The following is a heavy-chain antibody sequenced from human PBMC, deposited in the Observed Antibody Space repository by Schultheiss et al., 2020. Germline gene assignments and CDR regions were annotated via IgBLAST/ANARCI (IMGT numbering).Heavy chain of an antibody. V-gene: IGHV1-69*06. D-gene: IGHD3-3*01. Sequence: SVKVSCKASGGTFSSYAISWVRQAPGQGLEWMGGIIPIFGTANYAQKFQGRVTITADKSTSTAYMELSSLRSEDTAVYYCARHNTRFLEWLSMDVWGQGTMVTVSS. CDR1: GGTFSSYA. CDR2: IIPIFGTA. CDR3: ARHNTRFLEWLSMDV. J-gene: IGHJ6*02.